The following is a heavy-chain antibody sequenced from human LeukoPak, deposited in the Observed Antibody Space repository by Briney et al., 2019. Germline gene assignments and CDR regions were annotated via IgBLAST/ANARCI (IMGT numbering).Heavy chain of an antibody. V-gene: IGHV3-30*02. J-gene: IGHJ4*02. CDR1: GFTFSSYG. CDR3: ARDGDGMVRGAIDY. D-gene: IGHD3-10*01. Sequence: GGSLRLSCAASGFTFSSYGMHWVRQAPGKGLEWVAFIRYDGSNKYYADSVKGRFTISRDNAKNSLYLQMNSLRAEDTAVYYCARDGDGMVRGAIDYWGQGTLVTVSS. CDR2: IRYDGSNK.